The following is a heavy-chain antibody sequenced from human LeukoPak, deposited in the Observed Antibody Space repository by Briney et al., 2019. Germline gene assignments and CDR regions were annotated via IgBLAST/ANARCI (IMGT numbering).Heavy chain of an antibody. CDR2: ISSGRSIM. CDR3: AKFAHCSGSTCYGVDY. Sequence: PGGSLRLSCAASGFTFSGYGMIWVRQAPGKGLEWVSYISSGRSIMNYADSVKGRFTISRDNAKNSLYLQMNSLRAEDTAVYFCAKFAHCSGSTCYGVDYWGQGIPVTVSS. V-gene: IGHV3-48*01. D-gene: IGHD2-2*01. J-gene: IGHJ4*02. CDR1: GFTFSGYG.